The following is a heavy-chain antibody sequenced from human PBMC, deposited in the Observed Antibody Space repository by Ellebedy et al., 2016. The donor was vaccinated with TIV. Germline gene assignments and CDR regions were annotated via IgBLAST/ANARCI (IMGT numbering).Heavy chain of an antibody. CDR1: GFTFSSYT. Sequence: GGSLRLXCAASGFTFSSYTLNWVRQAPGKGLEWVSSISSSSSYIYYSDSVRGRFTISRDNAKNSLYLQMNSLRAEDTAVYYCVRVVFGVVTYLYYYMDVWGKGTTVTVSS. CDR2: ISSSSSYI. CDR3: VRVVFGVVTYLYYYMDV. D-gene: IGHD3-3*01. V-gene: IGHV3-21*01. J-gene: IGHJ6*03.